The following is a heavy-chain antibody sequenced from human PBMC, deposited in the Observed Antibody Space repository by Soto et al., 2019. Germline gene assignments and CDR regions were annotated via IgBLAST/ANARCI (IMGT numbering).Heavy chain of an antibody. CDR3: TRANWDAED. Sequence: QVQLQESGPGLVKPSETLSLTCSVSGGSISNHYWSWIRQPPGKGLEWIGYIYYNGDTNYNPSRNSRVTKSADTPMNHIALKLTTFTAAATAFYYCTRANWDAEDCGQGTLVSVSS. V-gene: IGHV4-59*11. D-gene: IGHD7-27*01. CDR1: GGSISNHY. J-gene: IGHJ4*02. CDR2: IYYNGDT.